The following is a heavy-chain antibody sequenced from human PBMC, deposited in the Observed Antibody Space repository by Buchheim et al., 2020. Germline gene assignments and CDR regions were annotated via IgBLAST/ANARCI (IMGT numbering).Heavy chain of an antibody. CDR2: ISYDGSNK. Sequence: QVQLVESGGGVVQPGRSLRLSCAASGFTFSSYGMHWVRQAPGQGLEWVAVISYDGSNKYYADSVKGRFTISSDNSKNKPYLQMNSLRAEDTAVYYCAKGDAFDIWGQGT. J-gene: IGHJ3*02. CDR3: AKGDAFDI. CDR1: GFTFSSYG. V-gene: IGHV3-30*18.